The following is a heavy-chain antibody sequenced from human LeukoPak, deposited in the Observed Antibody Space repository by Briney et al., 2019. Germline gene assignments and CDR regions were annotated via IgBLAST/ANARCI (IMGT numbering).Heavy chain of an antibody. J-gene: IGHJ4*02. Sequence: SETLSLTCTVSGGSISSYYWSWIRQPPGKGLEWIGYIYNSGSTNYNPSLKSRVTISVDTSKNQFSLKLSSVTAADTAMYYCARGSYGLFDYWGQGTLVTVSS. CDR2: IYNSGST. V-gene: IGHV4-59*01. CDR3: ARGSYGLFDY. D-gene: IGHD5-18*01. CDR1: GGSISSYY.